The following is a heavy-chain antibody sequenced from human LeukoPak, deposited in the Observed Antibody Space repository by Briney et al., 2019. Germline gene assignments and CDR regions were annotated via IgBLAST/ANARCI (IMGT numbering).Heavy chain of an antibody. D-gene: IGHD3-22*01. Sequence: GGSLRLSCAASGFTFSSYSMNWVRQAPGKGLEWVSSISSSSSCIYYADSVKGRFTISRDNAKNSLYLQMNSLRAEDTAVYYCARSQHYYDSSGYYLVYWGQGTLVTVSS. CDR1: GFTFSSYS. J-gene: IGHJ4*02. CDR3: ARSQHYYDSSGYYLVY. V-gene: IGHV3-21*01. CDR2: ISSSSSCI.